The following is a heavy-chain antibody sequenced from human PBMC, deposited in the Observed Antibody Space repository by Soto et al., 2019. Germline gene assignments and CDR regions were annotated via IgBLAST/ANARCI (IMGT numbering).Heavy chain of an antibody. CDR2: IIPMFGTT. Sequence: QVQLVQSGAEVKKPGSSVKVSCKASGGTFTNYTISWVRQAPGQGLEWMGGIIPMFGTTNHEQKFQGRVTINANKTTTTAHMELSSLRSEDTAVYYCAIDIGLRYFDWPFEYWGQGTLVTVSS. J-gene: IGHJ4*02. CDR1: GGTFTNYT. CDR3: AIDIGLRYFDWPFEY. V-gene: IGHV1-69*06. D-gene: IGHD3-9*01.